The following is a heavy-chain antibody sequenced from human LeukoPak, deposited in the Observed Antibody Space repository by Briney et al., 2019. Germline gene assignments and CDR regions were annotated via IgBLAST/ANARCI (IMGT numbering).Heavy chain of an antibody. V-gene: IGHV1-2*02. Sequence: ASVKVSCKASGYTFADYYIHWVRQAPGQGLEWMGLINPNSGGTNYAQKFQGRVTMTRDTSISTAYMELSRLRSGDTAVYYCARGGWLALDYWGQGTLVTVSS. CDR1: GYTFADYY. D-gene: IGHD6-19*01. J-gene: IGHJ4*02. CDR3: ARGGWLALDY. CDR2: INPNSGGT.